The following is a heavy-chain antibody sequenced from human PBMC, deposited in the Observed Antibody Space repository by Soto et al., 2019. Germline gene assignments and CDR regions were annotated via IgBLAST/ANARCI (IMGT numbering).Heavy chain of an antibody. CDR2: ISDNGFST. Sequence: EVPLVESGEGLVQPGGSLRLSCAASGFTFSNYAMHWVRQAPGKGLEYVSAISDNGFSTYYGDSVRGRFIISRDNSKNTLYLQMGSLRTEDMAVYYCARGPSTVATWLDYWGQGTLVTVSS. CDR3: ARGPSTVATWLDY. D-gene: IGHD4-17*01. J-gene: IGHJ4*02. CDR1: GFTFSNYA. V-gene: IGHV3-64*02.